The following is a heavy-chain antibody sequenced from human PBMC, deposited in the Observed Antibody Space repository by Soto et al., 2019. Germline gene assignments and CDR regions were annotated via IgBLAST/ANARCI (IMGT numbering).Heavy chain of an antibody. V-gene: IGHV4-31*03. D-gene: IGHD1-26*01. Sequence: QVQLQESGPGLVKPSQTLSLTCTVSGGSISSGGYYWSWIRQHPGKGLEWIGYIYYSGSTYYNPSPKSRVTISVDTSKNQFSLKLSSVTAADTAVYYCARDGGDVVGATLSGSYYYYGMDVWGQGTTVTVSS. CDR1: GGSISSGGYY. CDR3: ARDGGDVVGATLSGSYYYYGMDV. CDR2: IYYSGST. J-gene: IGHJ6*02.